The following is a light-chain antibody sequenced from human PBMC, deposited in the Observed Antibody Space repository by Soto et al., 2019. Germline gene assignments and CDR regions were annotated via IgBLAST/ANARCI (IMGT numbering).Light chain of an antibody. V-gene: IGLV2-8*01. CDR2: EVS. Sequence: QSALTQPPPASGSPGQSVTISCTGTSSDVGGYNYVSWYQQHPGKAPKLMIYEVSKRPSGVPDRFSGSKSGNTASLTVSGLQAEDEADYYCSSYAGSNNGVFGGGTKVTVL. J-gene: IGLJ2*01. CDR1: SSDVGGYNY. CDR3: SSYAGSNNGV.